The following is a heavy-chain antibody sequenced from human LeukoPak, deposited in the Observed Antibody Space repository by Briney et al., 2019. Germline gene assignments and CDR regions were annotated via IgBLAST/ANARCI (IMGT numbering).Heavy chain of an antibody. J-gene: IGHJ5*02. CDR2: INPDSGGT. Sequence: RASVKVSCMASGYTFTGYYMHWVRQAPGQGLEWMRWINPDSGGTKYEQNFQGRVTMTRDTSISTTYMELRRLRSDDTAVYYCARDHNDYPGWFDPWGQGTLVTVSS. D-gene: IGHD4-11*01. CDR3: ARDHNDYPGWFDP. V-gene: IGHV1-2*02. CDR1: GYTFTGYY.